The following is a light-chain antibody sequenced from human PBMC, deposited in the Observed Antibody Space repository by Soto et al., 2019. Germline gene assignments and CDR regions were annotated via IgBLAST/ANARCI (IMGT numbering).Light chain of an antibody. CDR3: QKYNWPPFT. CDR1: QGISNY. CDR2: ATS. Sequence: DIQMTQSPSSLAASVGDRVTISSRASQGISNYLAWYQQKPGKAPKLLIYATSTLQSGVSSRFTGSGSGTDFTLTISSLQPEDVATYYCQKYNWPPFTFGPGTKVDI. V-gene: IGKV1-27*01. J-gene: IGKJ3*01.